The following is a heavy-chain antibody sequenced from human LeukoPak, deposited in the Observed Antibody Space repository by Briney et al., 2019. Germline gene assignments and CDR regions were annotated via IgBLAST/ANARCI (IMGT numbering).Heavy chain of an antibody. D-gene: IGHD2-21*02. CDR3: ARDLVVTVPLDY. CDR2: ISSSGSTI. Sequence: GGSLRLSCAASGFTFSSYEMNWVRQAPGKGLEWVSYISSSGSTIYYADSVKGRFTISRDNAKNSLYLQMNSLRAEDTAVYYCARDLVVTVPLDYWGQGTLVTVSS. V-gene: IGHV3-48*03. CDR1: GFTFSSYE. J-gene: IGHJ4*02.